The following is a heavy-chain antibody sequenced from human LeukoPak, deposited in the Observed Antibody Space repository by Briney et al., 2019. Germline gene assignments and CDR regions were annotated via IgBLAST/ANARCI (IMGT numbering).Heavy chain of an antibody. CDR1: GGSFSGYY. J-gene: IGHJ4*02. Sequence: SETLSPTCAVYGGSFSGYYWSWIRQPPGKGLEWIGEINHSGSTNYNPSLKSRVTISVDTSKNQFSLKLSSVTAADTAVYYCAARWGNVDTAMGPYWGQGTLVTVSS. CDR2: INHSGST. CDR3: AARWGNVDTAMGPY. V-gene: IGHV4-34*01. D-gene: IGHD5-18*01.